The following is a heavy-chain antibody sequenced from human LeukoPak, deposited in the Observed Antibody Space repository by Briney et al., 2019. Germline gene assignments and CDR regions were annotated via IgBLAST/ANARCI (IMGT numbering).Heavy chain of an antibody. V-gene: IGHV3-23*01. J-gene: IGHJ4*02. CDR1: GFAFSCYA. CDR2: IGATGGST. Sequence: GGSLRLSCAASGFAFSCYAMNWVRQAPGQGLEWLSGIGATGGSTFYADSVRGRFTISRDNSKNTLYLQMNSLRAEDTAFYYCAKDRSVVVPAAADYWGQGTVVTVSS. CDR3: AKDRSVVVPAAADY. D-gene: IGHD2-2*01.